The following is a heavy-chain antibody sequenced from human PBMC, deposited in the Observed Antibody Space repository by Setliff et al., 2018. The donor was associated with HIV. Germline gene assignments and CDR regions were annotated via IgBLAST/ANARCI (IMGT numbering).Heavy chain of an antibody. Sequence: PSETLSLTCTVSGYSVNSEYYWGWIRQSPERGLEWIGSIYRSGSTYYNPSLKTRVGLSVDVSTDHFSLHLTSVTAADTAVYYCARIPISGATFFFDYWGQGALVTSPQ. J-gene: IGHJ4*02. CDR3: ARIPISGATFFFDY. CDR1: GYSVNSEYY. V-gene: IGHV4-38-2*02. D-gene: IGHD1-26*01. CDR2: IYRSGST.